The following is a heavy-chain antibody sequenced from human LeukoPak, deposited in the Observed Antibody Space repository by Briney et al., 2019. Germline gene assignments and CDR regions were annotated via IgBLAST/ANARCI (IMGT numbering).Heavy chain of an antibody. CDR3: AKASDVIVVVPAAIDY. CDR1: GFTFSSYG. V-gene: IGHV3-30*02. Sequence: GGSLRLSCAASGFTFSSYGMHWVRQAPDKGLEWVAFIRYDGSNKYYADSVKGRFTISRDNSKNTLYLQMNSLRAEDTAVYYCAKASDVIVVVPAAIDYWGQGTLVTVSS. J-gene: IGHJ4*02. CDR2: IRYDGSNK. D-gene: IGHD2-2*01.